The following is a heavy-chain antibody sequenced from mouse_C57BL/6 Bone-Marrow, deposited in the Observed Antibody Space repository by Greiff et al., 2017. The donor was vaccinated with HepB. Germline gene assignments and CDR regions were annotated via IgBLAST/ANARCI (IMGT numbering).Heavy chain of an antibody. J-gene: IGHJ4*01. CDR1: GFSFNTYA. CDR3: VRHAGYDDAMDY. Sequence: VQVVESGGGLVQPKGSLKLSCAASGFSFNTYAMNWVRQAPGKGLEWVARIRSKSNNYATYYADSVKDRFTISRDDSESMLYLQMNNLKTEDTAMYYCVRHAGYDDAMDYWGQGTSVTVSS. D-gene: IGHD2-2*01. V-gene: IGHV10-1*01. CDR2: IRSKSNNYAT.